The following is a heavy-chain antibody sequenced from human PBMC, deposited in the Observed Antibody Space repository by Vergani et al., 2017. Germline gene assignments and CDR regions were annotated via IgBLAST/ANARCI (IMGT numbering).Heavy chain of an antibody. J-gene: IGHJ4*02. CDR3: ARLRGSSNSGYDYFDY. CDR1: GYSFTSYW. D-gene: IGHD5-12*01. Sequence: EVQLVPSGAEVKTPGESLKISCKGSGYSFTSYWIGWVRQMPGKGLEWMGIIYPGDSDTRYSPSFQGLVTISAGKSISTAYLQWSSLKASDTAMYYCARLRGSSNSGYDYFDYWGQGTLVTVSS. V-gene: IGHV5-51*03. CDR2: IYPGDSDT.